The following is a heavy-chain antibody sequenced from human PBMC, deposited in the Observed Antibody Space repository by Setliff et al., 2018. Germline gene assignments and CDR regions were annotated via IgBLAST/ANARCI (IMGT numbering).Heavy chain of an antibody. CDR1: GFTFSNAW. V-gene: IGHV3-15*07. J-gene: IGHJ6*03. CDR3: IRLSSSAYYYMDT. CDR2: IKSKTDGGTT. Sequence: GGSLRLSCAASGFTFSNAWMNWVRQAPGKGLEWVGRIKSKTDGGTTDYAAPVKGRFTISRDDSKNTLYLQMNSLKTEDTAVYYCIRLSSSAYYYMDTWGKGTTVTVSS. D-gene: IGHD6-19*01.